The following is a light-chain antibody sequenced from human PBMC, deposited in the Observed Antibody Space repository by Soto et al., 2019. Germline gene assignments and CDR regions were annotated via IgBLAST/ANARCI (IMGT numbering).Light chain of an antibody. CDR3: CSYAGSSTL. CDR2: DVS. CDR1: SSDVGGYNY. Sequence: QSALTQPRSVSGSPGQSVTISCTGTSSDVGGYNYVSWYQQHPGKAPKLMIYDVSKRPSGVPDRFSGSKSGNTASLTISGLQAEDEADYYCCSYAGSSTLFGGGTKLPVL. V-gene: IGLV2-11*01. J-gene: IGLJ2*01.